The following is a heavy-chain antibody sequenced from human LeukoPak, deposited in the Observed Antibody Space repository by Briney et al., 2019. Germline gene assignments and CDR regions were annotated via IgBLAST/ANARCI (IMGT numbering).Heavy chain of an antibody. Sequence: SQTLSLTCTVSGGSISSGGYYWSWLRQHPGKGLEWIGYIYYSGSTYYKPSLKSRVTISVDTSKNQFSLKLSSVTAADTAVYYCARTYMTSARFDPWGQGTLVTVSS. CDR1: GGSISSGGYY. CDR3: ARTYMTSARFDP. CDR2: IYYSGST. D-gene: IGHD2-21*02. J-gene: IGHJ5*02. V-gene: IGHV4-31*03.